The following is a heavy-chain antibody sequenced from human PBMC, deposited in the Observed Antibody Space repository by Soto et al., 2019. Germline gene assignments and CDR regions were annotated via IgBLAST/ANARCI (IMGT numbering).Heavy chain of an antibody. D-gene: IGHD4-17*01. CDR3: ARVKDADYRNWFDP. V-gene: IGHV1-2*04. CDR2: INPKSGDT. J-gene: IGHJ5*02. CDR1: GYTFSDYY. Sequence: ASVKVSCKASGYTFSDYYMHWVRQAPGQGLEWMGWINPKSGDTSYAQKFQGWVTMTRDTSISTGYMELSRLRSDDTAVYYCARVKDADYRNWFDPWVQGTMVTVSS.